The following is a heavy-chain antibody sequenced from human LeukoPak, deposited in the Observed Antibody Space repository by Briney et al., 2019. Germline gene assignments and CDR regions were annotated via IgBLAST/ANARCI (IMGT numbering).Heavy chain of an antibody. D-gene: IGHD3-16*01. CDR1: GFTFSGYA. J-gene: IGHJ5*02. Sequence: GGSLRLSCAASGFTFSGYAMHWVRQAPGKGLEWVAVISYDGSNKYYADSVKGRFTISRDNSKNTLYLQMNSLRAEDTAVYYCARDRGGEFDHWGQGTLVTVYS. CDR2: ISYDGSNK. V-gene: IGHV3-30*01. CDR3: ARDRGGEFDH.